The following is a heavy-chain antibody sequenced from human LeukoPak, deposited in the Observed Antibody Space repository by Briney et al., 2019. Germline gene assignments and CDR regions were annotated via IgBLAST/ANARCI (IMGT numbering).Heavy chain of an antibody. V-gene: IGHV1-69*01. CDR1: RGTLSRYA. CDR3: ARGRGYSYGSFDY. CDR2: IIPIFGTA. Sequence: SVKVSCKASRGTLSRYAISWVRQAPGQGLEWMGGIIPIFGTANYAQKFQGRVTITADESTSTAYMELSSLRSEDTAVYYCARGRGYSYGSFDYWGQGTLVTVSS. D-gene: IGHD5-18*01. J-gene: IGHJ4*02.